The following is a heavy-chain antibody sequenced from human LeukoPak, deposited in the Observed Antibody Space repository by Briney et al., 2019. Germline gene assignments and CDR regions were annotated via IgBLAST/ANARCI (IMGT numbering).Heavy chain of an antibody. J-gene: IGHJ3*02. CDR1: GYTFTGYY. CDR2: INPNSGGT. CDR3: AREMATIDAFDI. V-gene: IGHV1-2*02. D-gene: IGHD5-24*01. Sequence: ASVKVSCKASGYTFTGYYMHWVRQVPGQGLEWMGWINPNSGGTNYAQKFQGRVTMTRDTSISTAYMELSRLRSDDTAVYYCAREMATIDAFDIWGQGTMVTVSS.